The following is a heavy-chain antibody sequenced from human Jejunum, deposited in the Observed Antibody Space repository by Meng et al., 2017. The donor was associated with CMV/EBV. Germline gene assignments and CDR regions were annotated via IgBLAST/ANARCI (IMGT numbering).Heavy chain of an antibody. CDR3: AKLYGDLDNYYYYGMDV. CDR2: LRYDGGIT. V-gene: IGHV3-30*02. Sequence: FSIYWMTWVRQAPGKGLEWVAFLRYDGGITYYAASVKGRFTISRDNSKNTLFLQMTSLRAEDTAVYFCAKLYGDLDNYYYYGMDVWGQGTTVTVSS. D-gene: IGHD4-17*01. CDR1: FSIYW. J-gene: IGHJ6*02.